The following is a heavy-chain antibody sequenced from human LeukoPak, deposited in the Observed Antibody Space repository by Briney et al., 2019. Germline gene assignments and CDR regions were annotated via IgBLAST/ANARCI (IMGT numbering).Heavy chain of an antibody. CDR3: ARAPLRRGLYYFDY. Sequence: GGSLRLSCAASGFTFSSNSMNWVRQAPGKGLEWVSSISSSSSYIYYADSVKGRFTISRDNAKNSLYLQMNSLRAEDTAVYYCARAPLRRGLYYFDYWGQGTLVTVSS. V-gene: IGHV3-21*01. CDR1: GFTFSSNS. J-gene: IGHJ4*02. CDR2: ISSSSSYI.